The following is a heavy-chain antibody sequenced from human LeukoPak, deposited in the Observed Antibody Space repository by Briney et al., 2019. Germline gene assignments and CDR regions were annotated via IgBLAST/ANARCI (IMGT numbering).Heavy chain of an antibody. CDR3: ARAVSWTDYYYYMDV. CDR1: GGSISSYY. V-gene: IGHV4-59*13. CDR2: IYYSGST. Sequence: SSETLSLTCTVSGGSISSYYWSWFRQPPGKGLEWMGYIYYSGSTNYNPSLKSRVTISVDTSKNQFSLKLSSVTAADTAVYYCARAVSWTDYYYYMDVWGKGTTVTVSS. D-gene: IGHD6-13*01. J-gene: IGHJ6*03.